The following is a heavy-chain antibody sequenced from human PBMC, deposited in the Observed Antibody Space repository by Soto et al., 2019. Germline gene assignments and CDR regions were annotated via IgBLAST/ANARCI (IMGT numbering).Heavy chain of an antibody. D-gene: IGHD1-20*01. Sequence: QVQLVESGGGVVQPGRSLRLSCAASGFTFSSYGMHWVRQAPGKGLEWVAVISYDGSNKYYADSVKGRFTISRDKSKNTRYLHINSLRAEDTAAYYCAKERITGTTYSILFDPWGQGTLVTVSS. CDR2: ISYDGSNK. J-gene: IGHJ5*02. CDR1: GFTFSSYG. CDR3: AKERITGTTYSILFDP. V-gene: IGHV3-30*18.